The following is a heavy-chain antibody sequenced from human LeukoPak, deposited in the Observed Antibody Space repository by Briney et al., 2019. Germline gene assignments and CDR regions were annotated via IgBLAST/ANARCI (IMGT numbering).Heavy chain of an antibody. CDR1: GFTFSSYA. CDR2: ISGSGGST. J-gene: IGHJ4*02. D-gene: IGHD6-13*01. V-gene: IGHV3-23*01. Sequence: GGSLRLSCAASGFTFSSYAMSWVRQAPGKGLEWVSAISGSGGSTYYADSVKGRFTISRDNSKNTLYLQMNSLRAEDTAVYYCAGGMVAAAGPTGGGFDYWSQGTLVTVSS. CDR3: AGGMVAAAGPTGGGFDY.